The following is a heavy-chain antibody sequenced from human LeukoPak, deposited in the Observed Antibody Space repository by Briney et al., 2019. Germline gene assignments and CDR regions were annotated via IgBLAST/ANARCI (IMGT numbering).Heavy chain of an antibody. D-gene: IGHD5-18*01. CDR3: ARQRDTASVGAFDI. Sequence: PAETLSLTCTVSGGSIRSNTNFWGWNSSIYWGWIRQPPGKGLEWIGSIHFTGTTYYNPSLQSRLTISVDASNNQFSLKMTSVTATDTALYYCARQRDTASVGAFDIWGQGTMVTVSS. J-gene: IGHJ3*02. CDR1: GGSIRSNTNFWGWNSSIY. V-gene: IGHV4-39*01. CDR2: IHFTGTT.